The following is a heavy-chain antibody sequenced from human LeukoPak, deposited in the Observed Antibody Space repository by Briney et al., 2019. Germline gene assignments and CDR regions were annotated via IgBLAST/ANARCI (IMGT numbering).Heavy chain of an antibody. CDR1: GGTYSSYA. D-gene: IGHD3-16*02. Sequence: SVKVSCKASGGTYSSYAISWVRQAPGQGLEWMGGIIPIFGTANYAQKFQGRVTMTRNTSISTAYMELSSLRSEDTAVYYCARESKPDPYDYVWGSYLPWGQGTLVTVSS. J-gene: IGHJ5*02. CDR2: IIPIFGTA. CDR3: ARESKPDPYDYVWGSYLP. V-gene: IGHV1-69*05.